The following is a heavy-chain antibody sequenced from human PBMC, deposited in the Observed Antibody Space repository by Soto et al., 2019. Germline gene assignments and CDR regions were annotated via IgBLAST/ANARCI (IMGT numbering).Heavy chain of an antibody. V-gene: IGHV3-48*02. Sequence: GGSLRLSCAASGFTFSSYSMNWVRQAPGKGLEWVSYISSSSSTIYYADSVKGRFTISRDNAKNSLYLQMNSLRDEDTAVYYCARDFYYYGSGSPEPQFDYWGQGTLVTVSS. D-gene: IGHD3-10*01. CDR3: ARDFYYYGSGSPEPQFDY. CDR2: ISSSSSTI. CDR1: GFTFSSYS. J-gene: IGHJ4*02.